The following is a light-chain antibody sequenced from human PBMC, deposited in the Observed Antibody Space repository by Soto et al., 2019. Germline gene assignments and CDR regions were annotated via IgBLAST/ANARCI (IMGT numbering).Light chain of an antibody. CDR2: GAS. CDR1: QSVSSN. CDR3: QQYNNWPLT. J-gene: IGKJ4*01. V-gene: IGKV3-15*01. Sequence: EVVMTQSPATLSVSPGERATLSCRASQSVSSNLAWYQQKPGQAPRLLIYGASTRATGVPARFGDSGSGTEFTLTISSLQSEDLAVYSCQQYNNWPLTFGGGTKVEIK.